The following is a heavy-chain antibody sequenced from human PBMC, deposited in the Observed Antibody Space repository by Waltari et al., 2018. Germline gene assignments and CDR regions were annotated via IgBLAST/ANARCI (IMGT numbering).Heavy chain of an antibody. CDR1: GGSISSGGYS. J-gene: IGHJ5*02. CDR3: ARGPSTIFGVPSLTWFDP. D-gene: IGHD3-3*01. CDR2: IYHSGRT. Sequence: QLQLQESGSGLVKPSQTLSLTCAVSGGSISSGGYSWSWIRQPPGKGLEWIGYIYHSGRTYSTPSLKSRVTISVDRSKNQFSLKLSSVTAADTAVYYCARGPSTIFGVPSLTWFDPWGQGTLVTVSS. V-gene: IGHV4-30-2*01.